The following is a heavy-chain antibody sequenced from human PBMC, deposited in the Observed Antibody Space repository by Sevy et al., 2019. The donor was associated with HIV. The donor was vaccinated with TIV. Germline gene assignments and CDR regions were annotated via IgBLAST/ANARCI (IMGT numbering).Heavy chain of an antibody. V-gene: IGHV3-21*01. CDR1: GFSFSSYS. CDR3: ARDQSGYYYMDV. J-gene: IGHJ6*03. Sequence: GGSLRLSCAASGFSFSSYSMTWVRQAPGKGLEWVSSISMIGTYIYYADSVKGRFTISRDNAQNSLYLQMNSLRAEDTAVYYCARDQSGYYYMDVWCKGTTVTVSS. CDR2: ISMIGTYI.